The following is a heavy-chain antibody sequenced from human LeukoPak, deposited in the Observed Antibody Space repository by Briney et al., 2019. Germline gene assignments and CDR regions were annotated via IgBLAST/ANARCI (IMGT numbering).Heavy chain of an antibody. V-gene: IGHV3-21*01. D-gene: IGHD3-16*01. J-gene: IGHJ4*02. CDR3: ASSSPGYYDYVWGSYTLDY. Sequence: GGSLRLSCAVSGFTFSSYSMNRVRQAPGKGLEWVSSISSSSSYIYYADSVKGRFTISRDNAKNSLYLQMNSLRAEDTAVYYCASSSPGYYDYVWGSYTLDYWGQGTLVTVSS. CDR2: ISSSSSYI. CDR1: GFTFSSYS.